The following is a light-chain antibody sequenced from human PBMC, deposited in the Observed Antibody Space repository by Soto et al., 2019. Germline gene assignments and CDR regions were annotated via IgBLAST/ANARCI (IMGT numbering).Light chain of an antibody. Sequence: EIVLTQSPATLSLSPGERATLSCRASQSVSSYLAWYQQKPGQAPRLLIYGASNRATGIPARFSGSGSGTDFTLTISSLEPEDFVVYYCQQRGNWPLTFGPGTRVDIK. CDR3: QQRGNWPLT. V-gene: IGKV3-11*01. CDR1: QSVSSY. CDR2: GAS. J-gene: IGKJ3*01.